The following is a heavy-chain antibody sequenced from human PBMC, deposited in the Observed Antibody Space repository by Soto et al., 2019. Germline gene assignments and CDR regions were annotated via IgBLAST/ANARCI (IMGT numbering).Heavy chain of an antibody. CDR3: ASREAAAAIYYYYYGMDV. V-gene: IGHV1-69*13. J-gene: IGHJ6*02. CDR1: GGTFSSYT. D-gene: IGHD6-13*01. CDR2: VIPIFGTA. Sequence: SVKVSCKSSGGTFSSYTLSWVRQAPGQGLEWLGGVIPIFGTANYAQKFQGRVTITADESTSTAYMELSSLRSEDTAVYYCASREAAAAIYYYYYGMDVWGQGTTVTVSS.